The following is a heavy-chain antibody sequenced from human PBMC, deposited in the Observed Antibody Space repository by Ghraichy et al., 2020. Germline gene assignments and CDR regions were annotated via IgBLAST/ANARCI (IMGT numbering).Heavy chain of an antibody. CDR2: IYYSGST. CDR1: GGSISSSSYY. V-gene: IGHV4-39*01. J-gene: IGHJ3*02. CDR3: ARQPLWFGEPDAFDI. D-gene: IGHD3-10*01. Sequence: ESLNISCTVSGGSISSSSYYWGWIRQPPGKGLEWIGSIYYSGSTYYNPSLKSRVTISVDTSKNQFSLKLSSVTAADTAVYYCARQPLWFGEPDAFDIWGQGTMVTVSS.